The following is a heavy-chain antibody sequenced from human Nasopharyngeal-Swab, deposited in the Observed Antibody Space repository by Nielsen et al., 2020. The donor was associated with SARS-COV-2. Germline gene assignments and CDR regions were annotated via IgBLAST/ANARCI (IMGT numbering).Heavy chain of an antibody. CDR3: ARTAAFCGDDCYSEYFQH. Sequence: GESLKISCAASGFTFTTYTMNWVRQAPGKGLEWVSSISHSTTYIWYADSVKGRFTISRDNAKNSLYLQMYNLRADDTAIYYCARTAAFCGDDCYSEYFQHWGQGTLVTVSS. V-gene: IGHV3-21*01. CDR1: GFTFTTYT. J-gene: IGHJ1*01. D-gene: IGHD2-21*02. CDR2: ISHSTTYI.